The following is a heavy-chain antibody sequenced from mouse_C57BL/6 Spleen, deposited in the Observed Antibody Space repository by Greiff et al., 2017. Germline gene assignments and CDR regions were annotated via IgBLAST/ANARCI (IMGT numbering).Heavy chain of an antibody. V-gene: IGHV3-6*01. J-gene: IGHJ4*01. CDR1: GYSITSGYY. D-gene: IGHD1-1*01. CDR2: ISYDGSN. CDR3: ARSITTVVGPSYYYAMDY. Sequence: EVQLQQSGPGLVKPSQSLSLTCSVTGYSITSGYYWNWIRQFPGNKLEWMGYISYDGSNNYNPSLKNRISIPRDTSKNQFFLKLNSLTTEDTATYYCARSITTVVGPSYYYAMDYWGQGTSVTVSS.